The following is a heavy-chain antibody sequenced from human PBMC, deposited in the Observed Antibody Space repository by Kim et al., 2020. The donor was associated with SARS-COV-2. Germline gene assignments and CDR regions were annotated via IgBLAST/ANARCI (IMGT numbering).Heavy chain of an antibody. D-gene: IGHD3-16*01. CDR3: ARYPLGYYYYGMDV. CDR2: ISYDGSNK. Sequence: GGSLRLSCAASGFTFSTYGMHWVRQAPGKGLEWVAVISYDGSNKYYADSVKGRFTISRDNSKNTLYLQMNSLRAEDTAVYYCARYPLGYYYYGMDVWGQGTTVTVSS. J-gene: IGHJ6*02. CDR1: GFTFSTYG. V-gene: IGHV3-33*05.